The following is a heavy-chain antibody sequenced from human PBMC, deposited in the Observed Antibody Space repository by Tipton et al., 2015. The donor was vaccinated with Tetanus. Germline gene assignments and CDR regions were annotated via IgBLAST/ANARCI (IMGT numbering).Heavy chain of an antibody. CDR1: GYSFTSYW. V-gene: IGHV5-10-1*01. CDR2: IDPSDSYT. Sequence: MQLVQSGAEVKKPGESLRISCKGSGYSFTSYWISWVRQMPGKGLEWMGRIDPSDSYTNYSPSFQGHVPISADKSISTAYLQWRSLKASDTALYYCAAPHRDLRRLQLGINFDYWGQGTLVTVSS. CDR3: AAPHRDLRRLQLGINFDY. D-gene: IGHD5-24*01. J-gene: IGHJ4*02.